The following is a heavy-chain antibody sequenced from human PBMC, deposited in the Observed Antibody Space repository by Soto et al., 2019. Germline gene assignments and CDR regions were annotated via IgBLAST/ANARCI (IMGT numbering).Heavy chain of an antibody. D-gene: IGHD2-21*01. CDR1: GFTFSDYY. J-gene: IGHJ4*02. V-gene: IGHV3-72*01. CDR3: SRAGILTTPYYTDN. CDR2: VRNKINSYTT. Sequence: EVQLVESGGGLVQPEGSLRLSCTASGFTFSDYYMDWFRQAPGKGLEWVGRVRNKINSYTTEYAASVKGRFTVSRDDSRNSLSLQMNSLKTGDTAMYYCSRAGILTTPYYTDNWGLGTLVTVSS.